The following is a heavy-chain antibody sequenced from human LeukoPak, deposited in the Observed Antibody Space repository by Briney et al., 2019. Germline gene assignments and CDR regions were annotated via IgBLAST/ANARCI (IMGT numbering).Heavy chain of an antibody. D-gene: IGHD3-10*01. V-gene: IGHV4-39*07. J-gene: IGHJ5*02. CDR1: SYSIIYSTYY. CDR2: ISYDGST. CDR3: ARTLLWFGELPSPAHNWFDP. Sequence: KPSETLSLTCTVSSYSIIYSTYYWGWIRQAPGKGLDWIGSISYDGSTYYTPSLKSRVTISVDTSKNQFSLKLSSVTAADTAVYYCARTLLWFGELPSPAHNWFDPWGQGTLVTVSS.